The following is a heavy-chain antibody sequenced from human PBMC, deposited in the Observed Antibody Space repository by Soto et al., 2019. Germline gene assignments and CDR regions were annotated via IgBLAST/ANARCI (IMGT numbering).Heavy chain of an antibody. CDR3: ARLGGSYDSADSSGYWY. J-gene: IGHJ4*02. V-gene: IGHV1-18*01. Sequence: QVQLVQSGAEVKKPGASVKVSCKASGYTFTSYGISWVRQAPGHGLEWMGWLSAYNGNTNYAQKLQGRVTMTTDTSTSTAYMELRSLRSDDTAVYYCARLGGSYDSADSSGYWYWGQGTLVTVSS. CDR1: GYTFTSYG. CDR2: LSAYNGNT. D-gene: IGHD3-22*01.